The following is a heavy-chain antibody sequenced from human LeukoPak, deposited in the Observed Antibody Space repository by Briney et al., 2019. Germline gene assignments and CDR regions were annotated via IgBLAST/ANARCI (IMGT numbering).Heavy chain of an antibody. Sequence: SETLSLTCAVSGGSISTYYWSWIRQPPGKGLEWIGYIHYSGSSNYNPSLKSRVTISLDTSKNQFSLKLSSVTAADTAVYYCASRPGEWELANAPFDYWGQGTLVTVSS. CDR2: IHYSGSS. V-gene: IGHV4-59*01. CDR3: ASRPGEWELANAPFDY. D-gene: IGHD1-26*01. J-gene: IGHJ4*02. CDR1: GGSISTYY.